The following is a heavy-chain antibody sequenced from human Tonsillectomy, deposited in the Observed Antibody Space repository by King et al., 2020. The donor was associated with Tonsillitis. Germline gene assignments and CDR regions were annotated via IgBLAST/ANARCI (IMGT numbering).Heavy chain of an antibody. D-gene: IGHD3-22*01. CDR1: GYSFTSYW. V-gene: IGHV5-10-1*03. Sequence: EVQLVESGAEVKKPGESLRISCKGSGYSFTSYWISWVRQVPGKVLEWMGRIDPSDSYTKYSPSFQGHVTISADKSISTAYLQWSSLKASDTAMYYCARQDSYYYDSSAYYGFDMWGQGTMVTVSS. CDR3: ARQDSYYYDSSAYYGFDM. J-gene: IGHJ3*02. CDR2: IDPSDSYT.